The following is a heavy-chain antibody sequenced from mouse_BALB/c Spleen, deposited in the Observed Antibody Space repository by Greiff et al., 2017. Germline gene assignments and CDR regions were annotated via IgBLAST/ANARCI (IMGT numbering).Heavy chain of an antibody. J-gene: IGHJ1*01. CDR3: ARPPGSSFWYFDV. CDR2: ISNGGGST. Sequence: EVQLVESGGGLVQPGGSLKLSCAASGFTFSSYTMSWVRQTPEKRLEWVAYISNGGGSTYYPDTVKGRFTISRDNAKNTLYLQMSSLKSEDTAMYYCARPPGSSFWYFDVWGAGTTVTVSS. CDR1: GFTFSSYT. V-gene: IGHV5-12-2*01. D-gene: IGHD1-1*01.